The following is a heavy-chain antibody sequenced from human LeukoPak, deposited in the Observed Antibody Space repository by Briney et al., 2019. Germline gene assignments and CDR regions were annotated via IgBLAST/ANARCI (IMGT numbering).Heavy chain of an antibody. J-gene: IGHJ4*02. CDR3: AKEYSSSWYYFDY. V-gene: IGHV3-23*01. CDR1: GFTFSSYA. D-gene: IGHD6-13*01. CDR2: ISSSGGGT. Sequence: GGSLRLSCAASGFTFSSYAMSWDRQAPGKGLEWVSAISSSGGGTYYADSVKGRFTISRDNSKNKLYLQMNSLRAEDTAVYYCAKEYSSSWYYFDYWGQGTLVTVSS.